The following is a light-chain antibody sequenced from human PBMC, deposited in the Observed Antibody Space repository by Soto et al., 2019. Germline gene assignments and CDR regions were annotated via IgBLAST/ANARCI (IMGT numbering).Light chain of an antibody. CDR1: SSDVGAYNY. V-gene: IGLV2-14*01. CDR3: CSYAGSFTWV. J-gene: IGLJ3*02. Sequence: QSALTQPASVSGSPGQSITISCAGTSSDVGAYNYVSWYQQHPGKAPKLVIYEVGDRPSGVSNRFSGSKSGNTASLTISGLQAEDEADYYCCSYAGSFTWVFGGGTKLTVL. CDR2: EVG.